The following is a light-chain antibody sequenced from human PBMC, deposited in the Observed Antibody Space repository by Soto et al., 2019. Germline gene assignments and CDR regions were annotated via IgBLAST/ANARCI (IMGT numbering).Light chain of an antibody. CDR2: GNI. Sequence: QSVLTQPPSVSGAPGQRVTISCTGSSSNIGAGYDVHWYQQLPGTAPKLLIYGNIKRPSGVPDRFSGSKSGTSASLAITGLQAEDEADYYCSSFEASNNLLFGGGTKVTVL. CDR1: SSNIGAGYD. V-gene: IGLV1-40*01. J-gene: IGLJ2*01. CDR3: SSFEASNNLL.